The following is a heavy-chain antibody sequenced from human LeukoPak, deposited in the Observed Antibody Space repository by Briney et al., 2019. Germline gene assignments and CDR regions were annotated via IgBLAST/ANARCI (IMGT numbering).Heavy chain of an antibody. Sequence: IPSETLSLTCNVSGVSIRSTGYYWGWIRQPPGKGLEWIGSMYYTGDTYYNPSLKSRVTISVDTSKNQFSLKLSSVTVADTAVYYCARDASGGIAVASYYFDYWGQGTLVTVSS. J-gene: IGHJ4*02. CDR3: ARDASGGIAVASYYFDY. CDR2: MYYTGDT. V-gene: IGHV4-39*07. D-gene: IGHD6-19*01. CDR1: GVSIRSTGYY.